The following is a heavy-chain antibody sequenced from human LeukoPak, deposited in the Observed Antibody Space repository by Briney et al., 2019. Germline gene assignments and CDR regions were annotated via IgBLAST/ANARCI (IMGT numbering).Heavy chain of an antibody. CDR3: AKAPYNWNYDHFDY. CDR1: GFTFSNYN. Sequence: GGSLRLSCAASGFTFSNYNMSWARQAPGKGLEWVSYITTSSNTVHYADSVKGRFTLSRDNAKSSLYLQMNSLRAEDTAIYYCAKAPYNWNYDHFDYWGQGTLVTVSS. CDR2: ITTSSNTV. V-gene: IGHV3-48*01. J-gene: IGHJ4*02. D-gene: IGHD1-7*01.